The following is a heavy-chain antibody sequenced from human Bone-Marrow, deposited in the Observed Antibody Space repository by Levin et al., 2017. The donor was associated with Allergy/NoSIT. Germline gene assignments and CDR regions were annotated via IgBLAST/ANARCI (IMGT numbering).Heavy chain of an antibody. CDR2: INSDGSST. J-gene: IGHJ4*02. Sequence: GGSLRLSCAASGFTFSSYWMHWVRQAPGKGLVWVSRINSDGSSTSYADSVKGRFTISRDNAKNTLYLQMNSLRAEDTAVYYCARPHDFSLGELSYYSHGRYFDYWGQGTLVTVSS. V-gene: IGHV3-74*01. CDR3: ARPHDFSLGELSYYSHGRYFDY. D-gene: IGHD3-16*02. CDR1: GFTFSSYW.